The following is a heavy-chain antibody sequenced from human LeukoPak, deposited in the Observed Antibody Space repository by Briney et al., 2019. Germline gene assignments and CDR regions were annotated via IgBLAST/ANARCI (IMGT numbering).Heavy chain of an antibody. V-gene: IGHV3-15*01. CDR3: TTVWVRGVHTPY. Sequence: GGSLRLSCAASGFTFTNAWMSRVRQAPGKGLEWVGRIKSKTDGGTTDYAAPVKGRFTISRDDSKNTLYLQMNSLKTEDTAVYYCTTVWVRGVHTPYWGQGTLVTVSS. CDR1: GFTFTNAW. CDR2: IKSKTDGGTT. J-gene: IGHJ4*02. D-gene: IGHD3-10*01.